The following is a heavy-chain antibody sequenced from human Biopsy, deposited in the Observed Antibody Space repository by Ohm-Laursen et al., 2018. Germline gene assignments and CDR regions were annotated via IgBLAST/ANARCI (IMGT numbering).Heavy chain of an antibody. CDR3: ARDLPSSYYYAMDV. Sequence: SDTLSLTCTVSGASITSYYWSWIRQPAGKGLEWIGHTYKGGNTNHNPSLKSRVSMSVDTSKNQLSLTLGPVTAADTAVYYCARDLPSSYYYAMDVWGQGTTVTVSS. V-gene: IGHV4-4*07. CDR2: TYKGGNT. J-gene: IGHJ6*02. CDR1: GASITSYY.